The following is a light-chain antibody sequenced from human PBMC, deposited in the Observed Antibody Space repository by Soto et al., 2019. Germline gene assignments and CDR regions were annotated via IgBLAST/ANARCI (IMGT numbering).Light chain of an antibody. CDR2: GNN. Sequence: QSVLTQPPSVSGAPGQKVTISCTRSSSNIGAAYDVHWYQHLPGTAPKLLIYGNNNRPSGVPDRFSGSKSGTSASLAITGLQAEDEADYYCPSYDNSLSGWVFGGGTKVTVL. CDR3: PSYDNSLSGWV. J-gene: IGLJ3*02. CDR1: SSNIGAAYD. V-gene: IGLV1-40*01.